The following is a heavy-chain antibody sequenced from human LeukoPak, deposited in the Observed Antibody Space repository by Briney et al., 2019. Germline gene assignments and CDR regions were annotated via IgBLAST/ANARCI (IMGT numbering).Heavy chain of an antibody. Sequence: PGGSLRLSCAASGFTFSSYAMHWVRQAPGKGLEWVAVISYDGSNKYYADSVKGRFTIFRDNSKNTLYLQMNSLRAEDTAVYYCARGEDGELSFDYWGQGTLVTVSS. J-gene: IGHJ4*02. D-gene: IGHD3-16*02. CDR1: GFTFSSYA. CDR2: ISYDGSNK. V-gene: IGHV3-30-3*01. CDR3: ARGEDGELSFDY.